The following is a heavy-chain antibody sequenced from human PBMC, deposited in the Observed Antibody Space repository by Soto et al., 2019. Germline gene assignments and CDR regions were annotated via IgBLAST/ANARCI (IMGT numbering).Heavy chain of an antibody. Sequence: QVQLVESGGGVVQPGRSLRLSCAASGFTFSSYGMHWVRQAPGKGLEWVAVISYDGSNKYYADSVKGRFTISRDNSKNTLYLQMNSLRAEDTPVYYCARDRDYYDSSGYLRNWGQRTLVTVSS. V-gene: IGHV3-30-3*01. CDR3: ARDRDYYDSSGYLRN. CDR1: GFTFSSYG. D-gene: IGHD3-22*01. CDR2: ISYDGSNK. J-gene: IGHJ4*02.